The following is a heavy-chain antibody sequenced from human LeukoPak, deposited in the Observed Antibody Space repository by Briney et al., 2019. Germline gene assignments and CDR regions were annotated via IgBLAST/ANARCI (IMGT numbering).Heavy chain of an antibody. CDR2: MNPNSGNT. J-gene: IGHJ4*02. V-gene: IGHV1-8*01. Sequence: ASVKVSCTASGYTFTSYDINWVRQATGQGLEWMGRMNPNSGNTGYAQKFQGRVTMTRNTSISTAYMELSSLRSEDTAVYYCARGPYYDFWSGYYDTHLDYWGQGTLVTVSS. CDR3: ARGPYYDFWSGYYDTHLDY. D-gene: IGHD3-3*01. CDR1: GYTFTSYD.